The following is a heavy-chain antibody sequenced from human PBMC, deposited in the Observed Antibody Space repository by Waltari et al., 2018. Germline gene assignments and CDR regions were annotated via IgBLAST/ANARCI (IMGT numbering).Heavy chain of an antibody. CDR1: GFTGTTYA. J-gene: IGHJ4*02. V-gene: IGHV3-23*01. D-gene: IGHD6-19*01. Sequence: EVQLLESGGGLIQPGGSVRLSCAVAGFTGTTYAMSWVRQAPGKGLELVSSIQTSGGKSYYPDSVKCRFPISRDHSKPTLYLHMHSLRAEDTPVYYCATLLNLEQWLEILASWGPGTRV. CDR2: IQTSGGKS. CDR3: ATLLNLEQWLEILAS.